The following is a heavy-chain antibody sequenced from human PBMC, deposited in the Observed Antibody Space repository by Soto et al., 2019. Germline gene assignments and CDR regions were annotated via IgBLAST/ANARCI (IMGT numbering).Heavy chain of an antibody. D-gene: IGHD2-2*01. J-gene: IGHJ3*02. CDR2: ISSSSSYI. Sequence: GGSLRLSCAASGFPFSSYIMNWVRQAPGKGLEWVSSISSSSSYIYYADSVKGRFTISRDNAKNSLYLQMNSLRAEDTAVYYCARDREIVPAAYDAFDIWGQGTMVTVSS. CDR1: GFPFSSYI. CDR3: ARDREIVPAAYDAFDI. V-gene: IGHV3-21*01.